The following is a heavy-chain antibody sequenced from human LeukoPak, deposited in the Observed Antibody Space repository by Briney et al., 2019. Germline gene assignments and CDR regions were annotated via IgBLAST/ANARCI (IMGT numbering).Heavy chain of an antibody. CDR3: ATSDDFASGYYYVLDY. V-gene: IGHV1-69*05. CDR2: IIPIFGTA. Sequence: GASVKVSCKASGGTFSSNAISWVRQAPGQGLEWMGGIIPIFGTANYAQKFQGRVTITTDESTSTAYMELSSLRSEDTAVYYCATSDDFASGYYYVLDYWGQGTLVTVSS. J-gene: IGHJ4*02. D-gene: IGHD3-3*01. CDR1: GGTFSSNA.